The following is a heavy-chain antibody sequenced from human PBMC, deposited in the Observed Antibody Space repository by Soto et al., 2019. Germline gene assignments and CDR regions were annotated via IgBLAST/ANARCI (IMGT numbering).Heavy chain of an antibody. CDR2: TREDGGES. CDR3: VRGGSTGWHFDS. V-gene: IGHV3-7*01. CDR1: GFTLSSYW. D-gene: IGHD6-19*01. Sequence: EVQLVESGGGLVQPGGSLRLSCAASGFTLSSYWMSWIRQAPGKGLEWVANTREDGGESYLVDSVQGRFTISRDNAKKSVYRQMDDLRAEYSGRYYCVRGGSTGWHFDSWGQGTLVTVSS. J-gene: IGHJ4*02.